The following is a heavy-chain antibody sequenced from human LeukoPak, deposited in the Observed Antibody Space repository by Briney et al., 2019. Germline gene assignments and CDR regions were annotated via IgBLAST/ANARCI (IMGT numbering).Heavy chain of an antibody. Sequence: ASVKVSCKASGYTFKSYGFSWVRQAPGQGLEWMGWISAYNGNTNYAQKFQGRVTMTTDTSTSTAYMELRSLRSDDTAVYYCARESSSWYEYFQHWGQGTLVTVSS. D-gene: IGHD6-13*01. CDR2: ISAYNGNT. J-gene: IGHJ1*01. CDR1: GYTFKSYG. V-gene: IGHV1-18*01. CDR3: ARESSSWYEYFQH.